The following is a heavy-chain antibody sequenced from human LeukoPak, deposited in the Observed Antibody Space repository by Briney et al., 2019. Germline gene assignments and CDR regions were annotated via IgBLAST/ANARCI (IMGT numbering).Heavy chain of an antibody. D-gene: IGHD2-2*01. J-gene: IGHJ4*02. CDR1: GYTFTSYD. CDR3: AKTRGYCNRASCPYYSEY. V-gene: IGHV1-8*01. Sequence: ASVKVSCKASGYTFTSYDINWVRQATGQGLEWMGWMNPNSGNTGYAQKFQGRVTMTRNTSISTAYMELSSLRSEDTAVYYCAKTRGYCNRASCPYYSEYWGQGALVTVSS. CDR2: MNPNSGNT.